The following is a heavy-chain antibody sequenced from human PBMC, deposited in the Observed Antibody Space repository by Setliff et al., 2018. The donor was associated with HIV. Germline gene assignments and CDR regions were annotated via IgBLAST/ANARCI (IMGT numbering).Heavy chain of an antibody. V-gene: IGHV3-48*01. D-gene: IGHD1-1*01. CDR3: ARDLNWAFDY. Sequence: GGSLGLSCAASGFTFSSYWMSWVRQAPGKGLEWVSYISPSSTIIYYPGSVKGRFTISGDNAKNTLYLQMNSLTSEDTAVYYCARDLNWAFDYWGQGILVTVSS. CDR2: ISPSSTII. CDR1: GFTFSSYW. J-gene: IGHJ4*02.